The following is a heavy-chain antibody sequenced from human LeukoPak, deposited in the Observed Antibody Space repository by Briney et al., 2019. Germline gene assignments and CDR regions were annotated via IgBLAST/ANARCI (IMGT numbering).Heavy chain of an antibody. V-gene: IGHV1-46*01. CDR1: GLAFTSHD. Sequence: SSQTFSGKASGLAFTSHDMHWERQAAGHWFEWMGIINPSGGSTSYAQKFQGRVTMTRDTSTSTVYMELSSLRSEDTALYYCARDWAGRAVAYPDHWGQGTLVTVSS. D-gene: IGHD6-19*01. CDR2: INPSGGST. J-gene: IGHJ5*02. CDR3: ARDWAGRAVAYPDH.